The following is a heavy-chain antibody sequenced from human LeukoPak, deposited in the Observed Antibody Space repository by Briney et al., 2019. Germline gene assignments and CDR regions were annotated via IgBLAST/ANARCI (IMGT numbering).Heavy chain of an antibody. CDR3: AKESGRFDY. Sequence: GGSLRLSCVASGLNFDDSAMHWGRQAPGKGLEWVSLISADGGSTFPADSVKGRFSISRDNSKNSLYLQMNSLRSEDTAMYYCAKESGRFDYWGQGTLVAVSS. J-gene: IGHJ4*02. V-gene: IGHV3-43*02. CDR1: GLNFDDSA. CDR2: ISADGGST.